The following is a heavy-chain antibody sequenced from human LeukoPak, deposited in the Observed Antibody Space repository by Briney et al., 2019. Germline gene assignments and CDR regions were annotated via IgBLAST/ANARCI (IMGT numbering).Heavy chain of an antibody. V-gene: IGHV3-11*01. J-gene: IGHJ4*02. CDR2: ISTSASTI. D-gene: IGHD4-17*01. CDR3: ARGCGDYEVTDY. Sequence: GGSLRLSCVASGFPFSNYYMSWIRQAPGKGLEWISYISTSASTIYYADSVKGRFTISRDNAKNSLYLQMNSLRAEDTAVYYCARGCGDYEVTDYWGQGTLVTVSS. CDR1: GFPFSNYY.